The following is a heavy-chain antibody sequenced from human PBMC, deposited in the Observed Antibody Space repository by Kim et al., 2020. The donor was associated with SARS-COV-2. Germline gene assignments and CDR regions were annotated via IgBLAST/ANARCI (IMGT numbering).Heavy chain of an antibody. Sequence: SETLSLTCAVSGGSISSGGYSWSWIRQPPGKGLEWIGYIYHSGSTYYNPSLKSRVTISVDRSKNQFSLKLSSVTAADTAVYYCARATHYGSGSRFDPWGQGTLVTVSS. D-gene: IGHD3-10*01. CDR2: IYHSGST. CDR1: GGSISSGGYS. CDR3: ARATHYGSGSRFDP. J-gene: IGHJ5*02. V-gene: IGHV4-30-2*01.